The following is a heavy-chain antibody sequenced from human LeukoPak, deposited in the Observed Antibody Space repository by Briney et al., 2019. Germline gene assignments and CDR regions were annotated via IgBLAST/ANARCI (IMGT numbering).Heavy chain of an antibody. D-gene: IGHD3-22*01. CDR2: ISPGDSDT. J-gene: IGHJ3*02. CDR3: ASHIYYDSSGDAFDI. V-gene: IGHV5-51*01. Sequence: GESLKISCKGSGYSFTSYWIGWVRQMPGKVLEWMWIISPGDSDTRYSPSFQGQVTISADKSISNAYLKWSSLKASDTAMYYWASHIYYDSSGDAFDIWGKETMVTVSS. CDR1: GYSFTSYW.